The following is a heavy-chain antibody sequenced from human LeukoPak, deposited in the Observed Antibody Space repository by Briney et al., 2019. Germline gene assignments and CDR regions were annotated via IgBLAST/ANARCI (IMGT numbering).Heavy chain of an antibody. Sequence: SETLSLTCTASGGSISSSSYYWGWIRQPPGKGLEWIGSIYCSGSTYYNPSLKSRVTISVDTSKNQFSLKLSSVTAADTAVYYCARQIRFLEWFHFSYGMDVWGQGTTVTVSS. CDR1: GGSISSSSYY. J-gene: IGHJ6*02. CDR2: IYCSGST. V-gene: IGHV4-39*01. CDR3: ARQIRFLEWFHFSYGMDV. D-gene: IGHD3-3*01.